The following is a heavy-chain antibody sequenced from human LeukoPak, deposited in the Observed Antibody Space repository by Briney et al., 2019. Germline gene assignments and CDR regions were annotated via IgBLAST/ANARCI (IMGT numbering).Heavy chain of an antibody. D-gene: IGHD2-2*01. Sequence: SETLSLTCAVYGGSFSGYYWSWIRQPPGKGLEWIGEINHSGSTNYNPSLKSRVTISVDTSKNQFSLRLSSVTAADTAVYYCARFDIVVVPAKYGMDVWGQGTTVTVSS. J-gene: IGHJ6*02. CDR1: GGSFSGYY. CDR2: INHSGST. V-gene: IGHV4-34*01. CDR3: ARFDIVVVPAKYGMDV.